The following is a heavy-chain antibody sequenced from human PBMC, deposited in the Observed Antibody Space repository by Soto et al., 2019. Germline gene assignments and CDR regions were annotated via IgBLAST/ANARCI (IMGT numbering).Heavy chain of an antibody. V-gene: IGHV3-30*18. CDR3: AKDLFGGND. J-gene: IGHJ4*02. Sequence: QVQLVESGGGVVQPGRSLRLSCAASGFTFSKYGIHWVRQAPGKGLEWVAIISYDGSNKYYADSVKGRFTISRDNSKNTLYLQMNSLRTEDTAVYYCAKDLFGGNDWGQGTLVTVSS. D-gene: IGHD2-15*01. CDR2: ISYDGSNK. CDR1: GFTFSKYG.